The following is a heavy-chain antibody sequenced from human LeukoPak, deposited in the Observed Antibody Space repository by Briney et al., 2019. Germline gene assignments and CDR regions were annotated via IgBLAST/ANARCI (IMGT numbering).Heavy chain of an antibody. D-gene: IGHD3-22*01. Sequence: GGSLRLSCAASGFTFSSYAMSWVRQAPGKGLGWVSAISGSGGSTYYADSVKGRFTISRDNSKNTLYLQMNSLRAEDTAVYYCARHYDSSGYPMIRMDVWGQGTTVTVSS. J-gene: IGHJ6*02. V-gene: IGHV3-23*01. CDR2: ISGSGGST. CDR1: GFTFSSYA. CDR3: ARHYDSSGYPMIRMDV.